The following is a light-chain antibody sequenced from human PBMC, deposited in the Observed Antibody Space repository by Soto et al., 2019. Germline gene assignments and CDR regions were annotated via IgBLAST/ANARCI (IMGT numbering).Light chain of an antibody. CDR3: QSYDSSLSVV. V-gene: IGLV1-40*01. J-gene: IGLJ3*02. CDR2: GNS. Sequence: QLVLTQPPSVSGAPGQRVTISCTGSSSNIGAGYDVHWYQQLPVTAPKLLIYGNSNRPSGVPDRFSGSKSGTSASLAITGLQAEDEADYYRQSYDSSLSVVFGGGTKLTVL. CDR1: SSNIGAGYD.